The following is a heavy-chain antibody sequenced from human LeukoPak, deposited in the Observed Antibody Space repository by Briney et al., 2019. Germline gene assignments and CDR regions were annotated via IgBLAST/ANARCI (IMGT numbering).Heavy chain of an antibody. J-gene: IGHJ5*02. CDR2: INHGGST. Sequence: SETLSLTCAVYGGSFSGYYWSWIRQPPGKGLEWIGEINHGGSTNYNPSLKSRVTISVDTSKNQFSLKLSSVTAADTAVYYCARGIGHYDFWSGYYTGMWFDPWGQGTLVTVSS. CDR1: GGSFSGYY. D-gene: IGHD3-3*01. CDR3: ARGIGHYDFWSGYYTGMWFDP. V-gene: IGHV4-34*01.